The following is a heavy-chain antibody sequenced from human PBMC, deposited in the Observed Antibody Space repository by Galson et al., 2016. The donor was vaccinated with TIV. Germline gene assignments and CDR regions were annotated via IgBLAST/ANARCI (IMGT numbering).Heavy chain of an antibody. CDR2: IYYSGNT. D-gene: IGHD7-27*01. CDR1: GDSISSYY. CDR3: AKHLTGSASFDY. J-gene: IGHJ4*02. V-gene: IGHV4-59*08. Sequence: SETLSLTCTVSGDSISSYYWSWIRQPPGKGLEWIGYIYYSGNTKYNPSLKSRVTISLDTSKNQFSLKLSSVTAADTALYYCAKHLTGSASFDYWGQGTLVTVSS.